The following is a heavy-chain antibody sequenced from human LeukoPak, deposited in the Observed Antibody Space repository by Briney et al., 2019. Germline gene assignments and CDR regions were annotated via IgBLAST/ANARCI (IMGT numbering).Heavy chain of an antibody. J-gene: IGHJ4*02. Sequence: GGTLRLSCAASGFIFSSYGMTWVRQAPGKGLEWVSAISGSGSGCITYYADSVKGRLTISRDNSKNTLYLQMNSLRVEDTAVYYCAKATSVTTLFDYWGQGTLVTVSS. D-gene: IGHD4-17*01. V-gene: IGHV3-23*01. CDR2: ISGSGSGCIT. CDR1: GFIFSSYG. CDR3: AKATSVTTLFDY.